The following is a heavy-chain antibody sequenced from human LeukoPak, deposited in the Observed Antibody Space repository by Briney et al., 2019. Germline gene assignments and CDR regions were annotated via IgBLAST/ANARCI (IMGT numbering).Heavy chain of an antibody. CDR2: INPNSGGT. V-gene: IGHV1-2*02. CDR1: GYTFTGYY. Sequence: ASVKVSCKASGYTFTGYYMHWVRQAPGQGLEWMGWINPNSGGTNYAQKFQGRVTMTRDTSISTAYMELSRLRSDDTAVYHCARGAVWNYYDSSGYDYWGQGTLVTVSS. J-gene: IGHJ4*02. CDR3: ARGAVWNYYDSSGYDY. D-gene: IGHD3-22*01.